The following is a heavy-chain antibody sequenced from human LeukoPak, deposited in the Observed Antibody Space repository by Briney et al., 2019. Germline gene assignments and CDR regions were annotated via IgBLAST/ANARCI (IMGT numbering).Heavy chain of an antibody. D-gene: IGHD6-19*01. J-gene: IGHJ4*02. Sequence: LPGRSLRLSCAASGFTFDDYATHWVRQAPGKGLEWVSGISWNSGSIGYADSVKGRFTISRDNAKNSLYLQMNSLRAEDTALYYCEKEKSDSSGWYVLGYWGQEPLVPFSS. CDR2: ISWNSGSI. CDR3: EKEKSDSSGWYVLGY. CDR1: GFTFDDYA. V-gene: IGHV3-9*01.